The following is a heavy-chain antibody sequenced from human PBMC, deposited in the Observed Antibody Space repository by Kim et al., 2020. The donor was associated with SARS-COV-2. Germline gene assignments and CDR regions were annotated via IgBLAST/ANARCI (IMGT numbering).Heavy chain of an antibody. D-gene: IGHD3-9*01. V-gene: IGHV3-23*01. J-gene: IGHJ6*02. Sequence: GGSLRLSCAASGFTFSSYAMSWVRQAPGKGLEWVSAISGSGGSTYYADSVKGRFTISRDNSKNTLYLQMNSLRAEDTAVYYCAKHDILTGYYMGRGYYYGMVVWGQGTTVTVS. CDR1: GFTFSSYA. CDR2: ISGSGGST. CDR3: AKHDILTGYYMGRGYYYGMVV.